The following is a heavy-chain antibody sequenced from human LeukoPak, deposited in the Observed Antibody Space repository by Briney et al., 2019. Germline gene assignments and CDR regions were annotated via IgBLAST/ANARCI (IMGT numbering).Heavy chain of an antibody. J-gene: IGHJ4*02. D-gene: IGHD1-7*01. CDR3: ARGGNWNYGSDFDY. Sequence: KSGGSLRLSCAASGFTFSDYYMSWIRQAPGKGLEWVSYISSSDNTIYYADSVKGRFTISRDNPKNSLYLQMNSLRAEDTAVYYCARGGNWNYGSDFDYWGQGTLVTVSS. V-gene: IGHV3-11*01. CDR1: GFTFSDYY. CDR2: ISSSDNTI.